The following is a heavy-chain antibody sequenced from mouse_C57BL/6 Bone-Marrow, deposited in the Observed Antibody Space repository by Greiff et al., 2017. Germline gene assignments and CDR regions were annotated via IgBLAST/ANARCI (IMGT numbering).Heavy chain of an antibody. Sequence: QVQLQQPGAELVKPGASVKMSCKASGYTFTSYWITWVKQRPGQGLEWIGDIYPGSGSTNYNEKFKSKATLTVDTSSSTAYMQLSSLTSEDSAVYYCARRGIYYGNYPYAMDYWGQGTSVTVSS. J-gene: IGHJ4*01. CDR2: IYPGSGST. D-gene: IGHD2-1*01. CDR3: ARRGIYYGNYPYAMDY. CDR1: GYTFTSYW. V-gene: IGHV1-55*01.